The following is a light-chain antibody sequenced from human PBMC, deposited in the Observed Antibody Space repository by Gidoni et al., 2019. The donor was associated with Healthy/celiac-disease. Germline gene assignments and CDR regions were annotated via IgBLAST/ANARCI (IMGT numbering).Light chain of an antibody. V-gene: IGKV1-33*01. Sequence: DIQMTQSPSSLSASVGDRVTITCQASQDISNYLNWYQQKPGKAPKLLIYDASNLETGVPSRFSGSGSGTDFTFTISSLQPEDIATYYCQQYDNIRLTFXGXTKVEIK. CDR1: QDISNY. J-gene: IGKJ4*01. CDR2: DAS. CDR3: QQYDNIRLT.